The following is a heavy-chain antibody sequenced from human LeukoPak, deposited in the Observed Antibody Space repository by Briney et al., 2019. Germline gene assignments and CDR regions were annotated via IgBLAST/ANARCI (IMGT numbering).Heavy chain of an antibody. Sequence: ASVKVSCTVSGYTLTELSMHWVRQAPGQGLEWMGWISAYNGNTNYAQKLQGRVTMTTDTSTSTAYMELRSLRSDDTAVYYCARLPEKNGSSNALDFWGQG. CDR1: GYTLTELS. V-gene: IGHV1-18*01. CDR3: ARLPEKNGSSNALDF. J-gene: IGHJ3*01. CDR2: ISAYNGNT. D-gene: IGHD1-14*01.